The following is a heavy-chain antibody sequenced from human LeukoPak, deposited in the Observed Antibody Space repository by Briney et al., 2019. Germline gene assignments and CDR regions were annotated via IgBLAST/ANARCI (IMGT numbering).Heavy chain of an antibody. CDR2: IRYEGKTE. D-gene: IGHD2-21*01. Sequence: RGGSLRLSCTRSGFPFSSFGMQCVRQTRGRGVEWVAFIRYEGKTEYYADSVKGRFTIHREDSHSTVYLHMKDQRRDDAAVYFCAKDLNTVVMQYFDSWGQGTLVSVSS. CDR1: GFPFSSFG. CDR3: AKDLNTVVMQYFDS. J-gene: IGHJ4*02. V-gene: IGHV3-30*02.